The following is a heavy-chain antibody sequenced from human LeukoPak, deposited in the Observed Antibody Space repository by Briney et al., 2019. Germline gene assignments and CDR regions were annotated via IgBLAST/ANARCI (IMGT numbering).Heavy chain of an antibody. V-gene: IGHV4-34*01. D-gene: IGHD6-13*01. Sequence: SETLSLTCAVYGGSFSGYYWSWIRQPPGKGLEWIGEINHSGSTNYNPSLKSRVTISVDTSKNQFSLKLSSVTAADTAVYYGVSQLTSDRIAAAGAPSYGMDVWGQGTTVTVSS. J-gene: IGHJ6*02. CDR2: INHSGST. CDR1: GGSFSGYY. CDR3: VSQLTSDRIAAAGAPSYGMDV.